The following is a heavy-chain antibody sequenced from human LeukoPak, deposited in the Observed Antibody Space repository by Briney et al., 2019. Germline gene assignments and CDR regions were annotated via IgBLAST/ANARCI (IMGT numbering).Heavy chain of an antibody. CDR1: DGSISSYY. J-gene: IGHJ4*02. CDR3: ARGGIAARPFWGY. D-gene: IGHD6-6*01. CDR2: IYYSGST. Sequence: SDTLSLTCTVSDGSISSYYWSWIRQPPGKGLEWIGYIYYSGSTNYNPSLKSRVTISVDTSKNQFSLKLSSVTAADTAVYYCARGGIAARPFWGYWGQGTLVTVSS. V-gene: IGHV4-59*01.